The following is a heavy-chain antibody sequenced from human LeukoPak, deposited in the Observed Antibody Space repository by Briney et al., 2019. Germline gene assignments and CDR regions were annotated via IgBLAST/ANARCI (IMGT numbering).Heavy chain of an antibody. V-gene: IGHV4-59*01. Sequence: SETLSLTCTVSGGSISSYYWSWIRQPPPKGLDWIGDIYYSGSTNYNPSLKSRVTISVDTSKNQFSLKLSSVTAADTAVYYCARVGGYSYGYPDYWGQGTLVTVSS. D-gene: IGHD5-18*01. CDR3: ARVGGYSYGYPDY. CDR2: IYYSGST. J-gene: IGHJ4*02. CDR1: GGSISSYY.